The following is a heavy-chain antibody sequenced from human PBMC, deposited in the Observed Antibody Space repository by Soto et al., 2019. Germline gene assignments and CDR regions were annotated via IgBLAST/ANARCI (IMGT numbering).Heavy chain of an antibody. CDR3: ARDVDRTIHLKWFDR. V-gene: IGHV3-33*01. Sequence: QVQLVESGGGGVQPGRSLRLSCAVSGFSLSGYVMHWVRQAPGKGLEWVAVIWDHGTTKNYEDFVKGRLTFSRDSSKNTGYLQMDSLKVEDTAVDHCARDVDRTIHLKWFDRWCQVVMVAVSS. D-gene: IGHD2-21*01. J-gene: IGHJ5*02. CDR1: GFSLSGYV. CDR2: IWDHGTTK.